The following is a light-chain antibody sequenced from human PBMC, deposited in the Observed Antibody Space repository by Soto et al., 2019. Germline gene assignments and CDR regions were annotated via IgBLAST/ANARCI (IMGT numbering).Light chain of an antibody. CDR2: RAS. CDR3: QQYGSSPRT. Sequence: PGERATLSCRASQSVSSTYLAWYQQKPGQAPRLLIYRASSRASGIPDRFSGSGSGTDFSLTISRLEPEDFAVYYCQQYGSSPRTFGQGTKVEVK. CDR1: QSVSSTY. J-gene: IGKJ1*01. V-gene: IGKV3-20*01.